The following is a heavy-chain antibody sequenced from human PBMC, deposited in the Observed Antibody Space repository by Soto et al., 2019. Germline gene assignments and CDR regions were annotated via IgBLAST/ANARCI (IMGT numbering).Heavy chain of an antibody. V-gene: IGHV3-23*01. CDR3: AKPLRRGEYYFDY. CDR2: ISGSGGST. Sequence: EVQLLESGGGLVQPGGSLRLSCAASGFTFSSYAMSWVRQAPGKGLEWVSAISGSGGSTYYADSVKGRFTISRDNSKNELYLQMNSLRAEDTAVYYCAKPLRRGEYYFDYWGQGTLVTVSS. CDR1: GFTFSSYA. J-gene: IGHJ4*02.